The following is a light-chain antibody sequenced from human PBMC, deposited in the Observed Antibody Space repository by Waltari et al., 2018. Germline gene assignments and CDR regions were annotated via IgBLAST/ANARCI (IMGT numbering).Light chain of an antibody. CDR2: GAS. CDR3: QQYNQWPLT. J-gene: IGKJ4*01. Sequence: AGHQKTPGHRPRLLVDGASPRDTGIPVRFSGSGSGTDFTLTITGLQSEDFAVYFCQQYNQWPLTFGRGTKVEIK. V-gene: IGKV3-15*01.